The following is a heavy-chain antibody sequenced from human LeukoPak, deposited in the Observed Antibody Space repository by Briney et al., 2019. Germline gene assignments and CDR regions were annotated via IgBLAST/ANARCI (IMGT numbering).Heavy chain of an antibody. V-gene: IGHV3-21*01. CDR1: GFTFSSYS. D-gene: IGHD3-22*01. Sequence: PGGSLRLSCAASGFTFSSYSMNWVRQAPGKGLEWVSSISSSSSYIYYADSVKGRFTISRDNAKNSLYLQMNSLRAEDTAVYYCARDISPSYYDSSGYYYYWGQGTLVTVSS. CDR3: ARDISPSYYDSSGYYYY. J-gene: IGHJ4*02. CDR2: ISSSSSYI.